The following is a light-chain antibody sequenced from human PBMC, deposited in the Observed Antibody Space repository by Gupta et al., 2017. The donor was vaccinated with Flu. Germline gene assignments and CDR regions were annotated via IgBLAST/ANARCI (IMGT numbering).Light chain of an antibody. CDR1: SSNIENNF. CDR3: GTWDNNVRAWV. J-gene: IGLJ3*02. CDR2: EDI. Sequence: QSVLTQPPSVSAAPGQKVTIACSGSSSNIENNFVSWYQQLPGTAPNLLIYEDIKRPSGIPDRFSASKSGTSATLAITGLQTGDEADDYCGTWDNNVRAWVCGGGTKVTV. V-gene: IGLV1-51*01.